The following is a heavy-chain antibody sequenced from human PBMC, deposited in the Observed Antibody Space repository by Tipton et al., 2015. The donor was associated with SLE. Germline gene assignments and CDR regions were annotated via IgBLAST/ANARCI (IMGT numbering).Heavy chain of an antibody. V-gene: IGHV3-48*03. D-gene: IGHD2-15*01. CDR3: AREVVAAHNWFDP. CDR2: ISSSGSTI. CDR1: GFTFSSYE. J-gene: IGHJ5*02. Sequence: SLRLSCAASGFTFSSYEMNCVRQAPGKGLEWVSYISSSGSTIYYADSVKGRFTISRDNAKNSLYLQMNSLRAEDTAVYYCAREVVAAHNWFDPWGQGTLVTVSS.